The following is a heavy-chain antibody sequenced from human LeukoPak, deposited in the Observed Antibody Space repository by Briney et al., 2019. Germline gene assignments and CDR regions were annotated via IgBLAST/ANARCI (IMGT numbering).Heavy chain of an antibody. J-gene: IGHJ6*03. D-gene: IGHD2-15*01. V-gene: IGHV3-7*01. CDR1: GFTFSSYW. Sequence: PGGSLRLSCAASGFTFSSYWMSWVRQAPGKGLEWVANIKQDGGEKYYVDSVKGRFTISRDNAKNSLYLQMNSLRAEDTAVYYCARSVVVVAATHLYYYYYYMDVWGKGTTVTVSS. CDR2: IKQDGGEK. CDR3: ARSVVVVAATHLYYYYYYMDV.